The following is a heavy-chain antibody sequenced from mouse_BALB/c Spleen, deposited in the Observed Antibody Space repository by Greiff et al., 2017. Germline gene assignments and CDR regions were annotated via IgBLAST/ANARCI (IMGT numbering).Heavy chain of an antibody. CDR1: GFSLTSYG. CDR2: IWSGGST. J-gene: IGHJ3*01. Sequence: VQLQQSGPGLVQPSQSLSITCTVSGFSLTSYGVHWVRQSPGKGLEWLGVIWSGGSTDYYAAFISRLSISKDNSKCQVFFKMNSLQANDTAIYYCARMTTRSWFAYWGQGTLVTVSA. D-gene: IGHD2-13*01. V-gene: IGHV2-2*02. CDR3: ARMTTRSWFAY.